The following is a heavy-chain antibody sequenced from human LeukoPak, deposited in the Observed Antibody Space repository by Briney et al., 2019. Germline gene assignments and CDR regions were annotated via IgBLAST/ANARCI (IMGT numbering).Heavy chain of an antibody. CDR3: ARGSSSGYYYGAVYFDY. Sequence: ASVKVSCKASGGTFSSYAISWVRQAPGQGLEWMGRIIPILGIANYAQKFQGRVTITADKSTSTAYMELSSLRSEDTAVYYCARGSSSGYYYGAVYFDYWGQGTLVTVSS. CDR2: IIPILGIA. D-gene: IGHD3-22*01. V-gene: IGHV1-69*04. CDR1: GGTFSSYA. J-gene: IGHJ4*02.